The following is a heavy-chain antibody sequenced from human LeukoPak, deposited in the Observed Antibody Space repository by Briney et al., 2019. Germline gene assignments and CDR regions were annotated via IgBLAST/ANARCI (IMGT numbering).Heavy chain of an antibody. CDR2: ISHHNRNT. J-gene: IGHJ4*02. Sequence: GASVKVSCKASGYTCTSYGSNWVRQAPGQGLGWLGRISHHNRNTHSAQKFQGRVTMTTDISTITAYMELRSLRSDDTAVYYCARGGFSTGSMNHFDYWGQGALVTVSS. V-gene: IGHV1-18*01. CDR1: GYTCTSYG. D-gene: IGHD3/OR15-3a*01. CDR3: ARGGFSTGSMNHFDY.